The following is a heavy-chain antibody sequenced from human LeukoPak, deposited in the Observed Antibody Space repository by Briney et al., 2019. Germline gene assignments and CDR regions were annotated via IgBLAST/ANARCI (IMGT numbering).Heavy chain of an antibody. J-gene: IGHJ4*02. V-gene: IGHV4-59*01. CDR1: GGSISNYY. D-gene: IGHD3-3*01. CDR2: IYYSGST. Sequence: SETLSLTCTVSGGSISNYYWSWIRRPPGKGLEWIGYIYYSGSTNYNPSLKSRVTISVDTSKNQFSLKLSSVTAADTAVYYCARVGDDFWSGYQDYWGQGTLVTVSS. CDR3: ARVGDDFWSGYQDY.